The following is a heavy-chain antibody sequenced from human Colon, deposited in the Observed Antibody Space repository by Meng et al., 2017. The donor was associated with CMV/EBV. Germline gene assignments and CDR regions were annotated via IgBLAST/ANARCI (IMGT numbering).Heavy chain of an antibody. CDR3: ARGLGHASNNSHDY. J-gene: IGHJ4*02. V-gene: IGHV4-59*11. CDR1: GDSIRSHY. CDR2: IYYSGSA. D-gene: IGHD1-1*01. Sequence: SEILSLTCTVSGDSIRSHYWSWIRQPPGKGLEWMGYIYYSGSATYSPSLRSRITISVDTSKNQFSLNLRSVTAADTAMYFCARGLGHASNNSHDYWGQGTLVTVSS.